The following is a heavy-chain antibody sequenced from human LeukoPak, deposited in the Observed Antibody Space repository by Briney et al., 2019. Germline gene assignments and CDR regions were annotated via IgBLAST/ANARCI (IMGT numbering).Heavy chain of an antibody. D-gene: IGHD6-19*01. Sequence: SETLSLTCAVSVGSIINHYWSWIRQPAGRGLEWIGRIYSSGSANYSPSLKSRVSMSIDTSNNHFSLNLTSVTAADTALYFCARDVRYASGWSIPESWGQGTLVTVSS. V-gene: IGHV4-4*07. CDR3: ARDVRYASGWSIPES. J-gene: IGHJ5*02. CDR2: IYSSGSA. CDR1: VGSIINHY.